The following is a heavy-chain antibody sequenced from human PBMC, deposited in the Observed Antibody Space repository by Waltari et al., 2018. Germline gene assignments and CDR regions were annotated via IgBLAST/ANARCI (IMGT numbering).Heavy chain of an antibody. CDR3: ASDRGRGLYLDS. CDR1: GDSISNNFF. J-gene: IGHJ4*02. CDR2: VHQSGRS. Sequence: QVQLQESGPGLVKPSGTLSLTCTVSGDSISNNFFWSWVRQSPGKGLVWIGQVHQSGRSNYKPCLERRVGVSMYTSKNQFSLKMTSVTAADSAICYCASDRGRGLYLDSWGQGTLVTVSP. V-gene: IGHV4-4*02. D-gene: IGHD2-15*01.